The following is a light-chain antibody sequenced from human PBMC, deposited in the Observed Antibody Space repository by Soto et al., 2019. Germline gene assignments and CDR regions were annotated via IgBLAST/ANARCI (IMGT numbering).Light chain of an antibody. V-gene: IGLV1-47*01. CDR2: RSD. J-gene: IGLJ2*01. CDR3: AAWDDSLSGLV. Sequence: QSVLTQPPSASGTPGQRVTISCSGSSSNIGSNYVYWYQQLPGTAPKLLIYRSDQRPSGVPERFSGSKSGTSASLSISGLRAEDEADSYCAAWDDSLSGLVFGGGTKLTVL. CDR1: SSNIGSNY.